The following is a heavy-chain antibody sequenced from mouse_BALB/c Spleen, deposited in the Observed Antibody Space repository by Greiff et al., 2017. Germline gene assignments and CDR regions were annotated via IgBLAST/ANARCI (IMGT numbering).Heavy chain of an antibody. V-gene: IGHV5-9-3*01. CDR1: GFTFSSYA. D-gene: IGHD2-1*01. Sequence: DVKLVESGGGLVKPGGSLKLSCAASGFTFSSYAMSWVRQTPEKRLEWVATISSGGSYTYYPDSVKGRFTISRDNAKHTLYLQMSSLRSEDTAMYYCARRGNYGDGMDYWGQGTSVTVSS. CDR2: ISSGGSYT. CDR3: ARRGNYGDGMDY. J-gene: IGHJ4*01.